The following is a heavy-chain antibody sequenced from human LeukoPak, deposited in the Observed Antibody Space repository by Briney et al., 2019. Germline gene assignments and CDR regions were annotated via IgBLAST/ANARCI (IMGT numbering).Heavy chain of an antibody. CDR3: ARGPSSSSWSRFDP. J-gene: IGHJ5*02. D-gene: IGHD6-13*01. CDR1: GFLINSYN. Sequence: GGSLTLSCSASGFLINSYNMHWARHALRKGLAWVSSICSRGTPYYADSVKGRFTTSRGKGKSSLFLEMNSLRDEDTAVYYCARGPSSSSWSRFDPWGQGTLVTVSS. V-gene: IGHV3-48*02. CDR2: ICSRGTP.